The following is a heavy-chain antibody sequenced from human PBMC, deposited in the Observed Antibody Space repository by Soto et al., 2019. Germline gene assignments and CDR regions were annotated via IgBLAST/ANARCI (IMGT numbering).Heavy chain of an antibody. J-gene: IGHJ3*01. D-gene: IGHD3-3*01. CDR1: GFTFDSYA. V-gene: IGHV3-23*01. CDR2: ISGSADGT. CDR3: AKDTVGGYSFWSGYYSDGLDV. Sequence: EVKLLESGGGLAQPGGSLRLSCVGSGFTFDSYAISWVRQAPGERLQWIAAISGSADGTDYAHSVRGRFTFSRDNAKKTVHLQMDSLGVEDTAVYFCAKDTVGGYSFWSGYYSDGLDVWGQGTLVTVS.